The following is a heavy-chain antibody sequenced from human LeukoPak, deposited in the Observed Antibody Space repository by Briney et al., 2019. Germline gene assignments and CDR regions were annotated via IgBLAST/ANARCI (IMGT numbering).Heavy chain of an antibody. D-gene: IGHD6-13*01. CDR3: ARGASSSWFDY. Sequence: SETLSLTCTVSGGSVSSYYWSWIRQPPGKGLEWIGYIYYSGSTNYNPSLKSRVTISVGTSKNQFSLKLSSVTAADTAVYYCARGASSSWFDYWGQGTLVTVSS. CDR1: GGSVSSYY. J-gene: IGHJ4*02. V-gene: IGHV4-59*02. CDR2: IYYSGST.